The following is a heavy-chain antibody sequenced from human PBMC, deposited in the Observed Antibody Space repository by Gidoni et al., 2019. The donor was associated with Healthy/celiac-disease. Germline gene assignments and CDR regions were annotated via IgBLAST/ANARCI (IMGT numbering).Heavy chain of an antibody. D-gene: IGHD1-26*01. CDR3: AKGEWELLPWYYGMDV. CDR1: GFTFSSYG. CDR2: ISYDGSNK. J-gene: IGHJ6*02. V-gene: IGHV3-30*18. Sequence: QVQLVESGGGVVQPGRSLRLSCAASGFTFSSYGMHWVRQAPGKGLEWVAVISYDGSNKYYADSVKGRFTISRDNSKNTLYLQMNSLRAEDTAVYYCAKGEWELLPWYYGMDVWGQGTTVTVSS.